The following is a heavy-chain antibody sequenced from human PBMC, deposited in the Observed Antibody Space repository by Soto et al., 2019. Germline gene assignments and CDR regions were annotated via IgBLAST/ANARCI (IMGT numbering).Heavy chain of an antibody. CDR2: INPNSGGT. CDR1: GYTFTGYY. CDR3: ARMRSACSSTSCDSGWFDP. J-gene: IGHJ5*02. V-gene: IGHV1-2*04. Sequence: ASVKVSCKASGYTFTGYYIHWVRQAPGQGLEWMGWINPNSGGTNYAQKFQGWVTMTRDTSISTAYMELSRLRSDDTAVYYCARMRSACSSTSCDSGWFDPWGQGTLVTVSS. D-gene: IGHD2-2*01.